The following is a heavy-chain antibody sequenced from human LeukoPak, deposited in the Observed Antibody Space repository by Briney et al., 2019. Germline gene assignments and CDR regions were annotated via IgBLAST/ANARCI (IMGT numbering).Heavy chain of an antibody. CDR1: GFSLSTSGMC. Sequence: SGPALVKPTQTLTLTCTFSGFSLSTSGMCVSWIRRPPGKALEWLARIDWDDDKYYSTSLKTRLTISKDTSKNQVVLTMTNMDPVDTATYYCARIEDYSNYDWFDPWGQGTLVTVSS. D-gene: IGHD4-11*01. CDR2: IDWDDDK. J-gene: IGHJ5*02. V-gene: IGHV2-70*11. CDR3: ARIEDYSNYDWFDP.